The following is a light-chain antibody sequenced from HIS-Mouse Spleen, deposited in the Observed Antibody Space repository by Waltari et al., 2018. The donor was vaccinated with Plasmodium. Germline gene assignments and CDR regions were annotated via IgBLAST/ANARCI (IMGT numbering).Light chain of an antibody. CDR1: QSVSSSY. Sequence: EFVLTQSPGTLSLSPGERANLSCRASQSVSSSYLAWYQQKPGQAPRLLIYGASSRATGIPDRFSGSGSGTDFTLTISRLEPEDFAVYYCQQYGSSPQITFGGGTKVEIK. J-gene: IGKJ4*01. CDR3: QQYGSSPQIT. CDR2: GAS. V-gene: IGKV3-20*01.